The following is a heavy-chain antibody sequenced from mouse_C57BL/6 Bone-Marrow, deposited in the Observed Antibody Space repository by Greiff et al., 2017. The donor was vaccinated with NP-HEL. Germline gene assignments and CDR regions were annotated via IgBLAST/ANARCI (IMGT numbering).Heavy chain of an antibody. CDR2: IYPGSGNT. V-gene: IGHV1-66*01. J-gene: IGHJ2*01. CDR3: ARKQGDYREYFDY. D-gene: IGHD2-14*01. Sequence: QVQLQQSGPELVKPGASVKISCKASGYSFTSYYIHWVKQRPGQGLEWIGWIYPGSGNTKYNEKFKGKATLTADTSSSTAYMQLSSLTSEDSAVYYCARKQGDYREYFDYWGQGTTLTVSS. CDR1: GYSFTSYY.